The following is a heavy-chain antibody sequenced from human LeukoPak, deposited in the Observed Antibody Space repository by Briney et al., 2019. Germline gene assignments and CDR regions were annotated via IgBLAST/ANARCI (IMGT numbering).Heavy chain of an antibody. J-gene: IGHJ2*01. CDR2: INPNSGGP. CDR3: ARDSGDAVAVNWYFDL. D-gene: IGHD6-19*01. CDR1: GYTFTGDY. Sequence: ASVKVSCKASGYTFTGDYMHWVRQAPGQGLEWMGRINPNSGGPNYAQKFQGRVTMTRDTSISTAYMQLSRLRSDDTAVYYCARDSGDAVAVNWYFDLWGRGTLVTVSS. V-gene: IGHV1-2*06.